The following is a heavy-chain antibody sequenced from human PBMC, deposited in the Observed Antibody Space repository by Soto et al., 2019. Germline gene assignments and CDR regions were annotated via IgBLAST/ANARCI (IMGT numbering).Heavy chain of an antibody. D-gene: IGHD3-22*01. CDR2: IYSGGST. CDR1: GVTVSSNY. V-gene: IGHV3-53*01. J-gene: IGHJ3*02. Sequence: EVQLVESGGGLIQPGGSLRLSCAASGVTVSSNYMSWVRQAPGKGLEWVSVIYSGGSTYYADSVKGRFTISRDNSKNPLYLQMNSLRADDTAVYYCASGLGSSGYGDYACDIWGQVTMVTVSS. CDR3: ASGLGSSGYGDYACDI.